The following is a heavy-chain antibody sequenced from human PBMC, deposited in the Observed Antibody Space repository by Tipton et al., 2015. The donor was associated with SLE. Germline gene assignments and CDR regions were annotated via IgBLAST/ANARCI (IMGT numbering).Heavy chain of an antibody. CDR1: GFPFSSYA. J-gene: IGHJ3*02. CDR3: ARSLNIVAASFDI. D-gene: IGHD6-13*01. V-gene: IGHV3-23*03. Sequence: GSLRLSCAASGFPFSSYAMSWVRQAPGKGLEWVSVSYSSGSRTYYADSVKGRFSTSRDDSKNTVYLQMNRLRVDDTAVYFCARSLNIVAASFDIWGQGTMVTVSS. CDR2: SYSSGSRT.